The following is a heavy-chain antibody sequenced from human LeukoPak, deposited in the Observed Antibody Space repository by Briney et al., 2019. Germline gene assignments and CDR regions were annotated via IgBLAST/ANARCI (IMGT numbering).Heavy chain of an antibody. CDR3: AGSIAVAGTIDY. V-gene: IGHV3-33*01. D-gene: IGHD6-19*01. CDR1: RFTFSSYG. Sequence: GGSLRLSCAASRFTFSSYGMHWVRQAPGKGLEWVAVIWYDGSSKYYADSVKGRFTIPRDNSKNTLYLQMNSLRAEDTAVYYCAGSIAVAGTIDYWGQGTLLTVSS. J-gene: IGHJ4*02. CDR2: IWYDGSSK.